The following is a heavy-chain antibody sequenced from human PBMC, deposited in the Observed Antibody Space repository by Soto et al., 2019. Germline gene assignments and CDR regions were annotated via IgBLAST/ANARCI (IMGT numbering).Heavy chain of an antibody. CDR3: ATIYSTPITTVCVY. CDR1: NFSITDGFH. J-gene: IGHJ4*02. Sequence: PSETLSLTFFVSNFSITDGFHWGWIRQSPGKGLEWIATIYHSGSTYYNPSLKSRLTISVDTSKNQFSLRLTSVTAAETAVYYFATIYSTPITTVCVYWGQGKMVTVSS. V-gene: IGHV4-38-2*01. D-gene: IGHD1-20*01. CDR2: IYHSGST.